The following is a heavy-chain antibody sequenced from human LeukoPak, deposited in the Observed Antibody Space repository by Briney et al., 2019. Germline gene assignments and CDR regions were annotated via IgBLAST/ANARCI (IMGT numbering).Heavy chain of an antibody. J-gene: IGHJ4*02. CDR1: GFTFDDYA. D-gene: IGHD6-19*01. CDR3: AKDGRGYSSGSFDS. V-gene: IGHV3-43D*03. Sequence: PGGSLRLSCAASGFTFDDYAMHWVRQPPGKGLEGVSLINWDGGATYCADSVKGRFTISRDNSKNSLYLQMNSLRAEDTALYYCAKDGRGYSSGSFDSWGQGTLVTVSS. CDR2: INWDGGAT.